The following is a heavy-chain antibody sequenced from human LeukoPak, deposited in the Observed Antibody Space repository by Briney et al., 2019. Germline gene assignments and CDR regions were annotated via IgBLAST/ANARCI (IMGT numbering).Heavy chain of an antibody. CDR3: ARGPYYYDSSGYSNDAFDI. Sequence: SVKVSCKASGGTFSSYAISWVRQAPGQGLEWMGGIIPIFGTANYAQKFQGRVTITADESTSTAYMELSSLRSEDAAVYYCARGPYYYDSSGYSNDAFDIWGQGTMVTVSS. D-gene: IGHD3-22*01. CDR2: IIPIFGTA. J-gene: IGHJ3*02. V-gene: IGHV1-69*01. CDR1: GGTFSSYA.